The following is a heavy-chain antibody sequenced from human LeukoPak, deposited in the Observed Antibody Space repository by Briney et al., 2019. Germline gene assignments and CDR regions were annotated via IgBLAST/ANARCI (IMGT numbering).Heavy chain of an antibody. V-gene: IGHV3-23*01. J-gene: IGHJ3*02. CDR2: ISGSGGST. Sequence: PGGSLRLSCAASGFTFSSYAMSWVRQAPGKGLEWVSAISGSGGSTYYADSVKGRFTISRDNSKNTLYLQMNSLRAEDTAVYYCAKFQLYYDILTGYKDAFDIWGQGTMVTVSS. CDR1: GFTFSSYA. CDR3: AKFQLYYDILTGYKDAFDI. D-gene: IGHD3-9*01.